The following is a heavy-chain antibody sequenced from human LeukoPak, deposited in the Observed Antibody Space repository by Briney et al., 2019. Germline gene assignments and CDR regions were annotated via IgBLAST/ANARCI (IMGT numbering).Heavy chain of an antibody. J-gene: IGHJ6*02. CDR2: INQSGST. CDR3: ASATSVYYYYHGMDV. V-gene: IGHV4-34*01. CDR1: GESFSGYY. Sequence: SETLSLTCAVYGESFSGYYWSWIRQPPGKGLEWIGEINQSGSTNYNSSLKGRVTISVDSSKNQFSLGLSSVTAADTAVYYCASATSVYYYYHGMDVWGQGTSVTVSS.